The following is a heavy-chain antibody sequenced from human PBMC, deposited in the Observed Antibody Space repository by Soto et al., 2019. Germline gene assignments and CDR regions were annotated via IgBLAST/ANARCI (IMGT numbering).Heavy chain of an antibody. Sequence: PSETLYLTCAVSGGSISSYYWSWIRQPPGKGLEWIGYIHYSGSANYSPSLRSRVTISVDTSENQFSLRLSSVTAADTAVYFCARPYSGSYWAAFDIWGQGTTVTVSS. J-gene: IGHJ3*02. CDR3: ARPYSGSYWAAFDI. D-gene: IGHD1-26*01. CDR2: IHYSGSA. CDR1: GGSISSYY. V-gene: IGHV4-59*01.